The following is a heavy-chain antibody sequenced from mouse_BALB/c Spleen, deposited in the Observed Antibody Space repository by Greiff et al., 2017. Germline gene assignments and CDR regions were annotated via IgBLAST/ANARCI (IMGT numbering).Heavy chain of an antibody. J-gene: IGHJ4*01. Sequence: EVKLEESGGGLVQPGGSMKLSCVASGFTFSNYWMNWVRQSPEKGLEWVAEIRLKSNNYATHYAESVKGRFTISRDDSKSSVYLQMNNLRAEDTGIYYCTSRYENYAMDYWGQGTSVTVSS. CDR3: TSRYENYAMDY. CDR2: IRLKSNNYAT. V-gene: IGHV6-6*02. CDR1: GFTFSNYW. D-gene: IGHD2-14*01.